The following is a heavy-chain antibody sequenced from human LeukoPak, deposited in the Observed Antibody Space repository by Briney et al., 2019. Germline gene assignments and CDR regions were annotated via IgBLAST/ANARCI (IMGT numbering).Heavy chain of an antibody. Sequence: PGGSLRLSCVASGLTFSDYSINWVRRAPGKGLEWVSSISSYSTYIYYPDSVKGRFTISRDNAKNSLFLQMNSLRPEDTAVYYCARSYYDLHNYMDVWGQGTTVAVSS. CDR1: GLTFSDYS. D-gene: IGHD3-3*01. CDR3: ARSYYDLHNYMDV. V-gene: IGHV3-21*01. CDR2: ISSYSTYI. J-gene: IGHJ6*03.